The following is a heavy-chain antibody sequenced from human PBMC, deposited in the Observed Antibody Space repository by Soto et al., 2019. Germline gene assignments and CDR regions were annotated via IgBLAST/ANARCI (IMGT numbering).Heavy chain of an antibody. D-gene: IGHD5-12*01. CDR3: ARGLVATSAVGFDP. J-gene: IGHJ5*02. CDR1: GGSISSYY. CDR2: IYYSGST. V-gene: IGHV4-59*01. Sequence: PSETLSLTCTVSGGSISSYYWSWIRQPPGKGLEWIGYIYYSGSTNYNPSLKSRVTISVDTSKNQFSLKLSSVTAADTAVYYCARGLVATSAVGFDPKGQPTLVTVSS.